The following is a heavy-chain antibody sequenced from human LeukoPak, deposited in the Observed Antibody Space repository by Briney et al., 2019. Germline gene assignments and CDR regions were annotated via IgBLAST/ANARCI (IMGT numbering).Heavy chain of an antibody. J-gene: IGHJ4*02. CDR1: VYTFTGYY. CDR2: INPNSGGT. Sequence: RASVKVSCKASVYTFTGYYMHWVRQAPGQGLEWMGWINPNSGGTNYAQKFQGRVTMTRDTSISTAYMELSRLRSDDTAVYYCARAPGPYCHPDYWGQGTLVTVSS. V-gene: IGHV1-2*02. D-gene: IGHD2-8*02. CDR3: ARAPGPYCHPDY.